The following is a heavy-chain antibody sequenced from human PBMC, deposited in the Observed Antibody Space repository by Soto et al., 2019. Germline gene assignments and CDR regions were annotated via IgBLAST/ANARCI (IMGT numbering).Heavy chain of an antibody. Sequence: QVRLVQSGAEVKKPGASVKVSCKASGYTFTGYYIYWVRQAPGQGLEWMGSISPHSGGPNYAQRFQGSVTMTRATSMTTVYMEMSGLTSDDTAVYYCARADQTGANYYLASWGQGTLVTVSS. CDR2: ISPHSGGP. D-gene: IGHD7-27*01. J-gene: IGHJ4*02. CDR3: ARADQTGANYYLAS. V-gene: IGHV1-2*02. CDR1: GYTFTGYY.